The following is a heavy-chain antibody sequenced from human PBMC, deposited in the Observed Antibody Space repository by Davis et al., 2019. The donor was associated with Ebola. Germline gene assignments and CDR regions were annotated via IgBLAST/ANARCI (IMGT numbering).Heavy chain of an antibody. CDR3: AKDRGNWNYYYYYGMDV. Sequence: GESLKISCAASGFTFSSYAMSWVRQAPGKGLEWVSAISGSGGSTYYADSVKGRFTISRDNSKNTLYLQMNSLRAEDTAVYYCAKDRGNWNYYYYYGMDVWGQGTTVTVSS. CDR1: GFTFSSYA. J-gene: IGHJ6*02. D-gene: IGHD1-20*01. CDR2: ISGSGGST. V-gene: IGHV3-23*01.